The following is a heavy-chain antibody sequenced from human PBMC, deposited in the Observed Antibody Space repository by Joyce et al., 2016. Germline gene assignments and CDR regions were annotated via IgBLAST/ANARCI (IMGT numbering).Heavy chain of an antibody. CDR1: GFPFRDYG. CDR3: TKGGWRRYCNANTCDSPFDN. V-gene: IGHV3-49*03. Sequence: EVQLVESGGGSVQPGRSLRLSCTASGFPFRDYGLSWLRRGPGKGREWVGFIGSKDYSGTIDYAASVKGRFIISRDDSRGIAYLQMNSLKTEDTAVYFCTKGGWRRYCNANTCDSPFDNWGQGTLVIVSP. J-gene: IGHJ4*02. CDR2: IGSKDYSGTI. D-gene: IGHD3-16*01.